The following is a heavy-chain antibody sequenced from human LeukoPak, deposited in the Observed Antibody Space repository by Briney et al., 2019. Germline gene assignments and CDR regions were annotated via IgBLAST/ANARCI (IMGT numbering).Heavy chain of an antibody. D-gene: IGHD3-10*01. CDR1: GGSISSGSYY. Sequence: SQTLSLTCTVSGGSISSGSYYWNWIRRPPGKGLEWIGSVFYSGSINYNPSLKSRVTISLDTSKNQFSLKLSSVTAADTAVYYCARRVRGVLWFGELFPKSYYYYMDVWGKGTTVTISS. J-gene: IGHJ6*03. CDR2: VFYSGSI. V-gene: IGHV4-61*01. CDR3: ARRVRGVLWFGELFPKSYYYYMDV.